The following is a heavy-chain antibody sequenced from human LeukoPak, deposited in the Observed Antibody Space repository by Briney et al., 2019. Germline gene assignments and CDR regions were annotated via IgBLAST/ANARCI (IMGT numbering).Heavy chain of an antibody. D-gene: IGHD3-22*01. V-gene: IGHV6-1*01. CDR3: ARGLPYYYDSSGYYRSDAFDI. CDR2: TYYRSKWYN. CDR1: GDSVSSNSAA. J-gene: IGHJ3*02. Sequence: SQTLSLTCAISGDSVSSNSAAWNWIRQSPSRGLEWLGRTYYRSKWYNDYAVSVKSRITINPDTSKNQFSLKLSSVTAADTAVYYCARGLPYYYDSSGYYRSDAFDIWGQGTMVTVSS.